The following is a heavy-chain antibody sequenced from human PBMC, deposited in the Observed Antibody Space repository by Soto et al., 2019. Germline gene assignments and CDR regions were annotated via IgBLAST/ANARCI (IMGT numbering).Heavy chain of an antibody. D-gene: IGHD2-2*01. CDR1: GYTFTSYY. CDR2: INPSGGST. Sequence: ASVKVSCKASGYTFTSYYIHWVRQAPGQGLEWMGIINPSGGSTTYAQKFQGRITMTRDTSTSTVYMELSSLRSEDTAVYYCARRGACISTSCSLDYWGQGTLVTVSS. J-gene: IGHJ4*02. CDR3: ARRGACISTSCSLDY. V-gene: IGHV1-46*01.